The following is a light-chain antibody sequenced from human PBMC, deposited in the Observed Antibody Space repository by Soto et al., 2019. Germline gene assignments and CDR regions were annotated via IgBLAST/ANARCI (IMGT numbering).Light chain of an antibody. J-gene: IGKJ1*01. CDR1: QSISIN. Sequence: EIVLTQSPGTLSVSPGDRVTLSCRASQSISINLAWYQHKPGQAPRLLIHAGSTRATGIPARISGSGSGTEFTLTISSPQSEDFAVYYCQQFRNWPWTFGQGTKVDIK. CDR2: AGS. CDR3: QQFRNWPWT. V-gene: IGKV3D-15*01.